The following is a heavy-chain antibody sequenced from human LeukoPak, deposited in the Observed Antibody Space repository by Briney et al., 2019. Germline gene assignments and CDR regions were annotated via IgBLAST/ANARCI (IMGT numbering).Heavy chain of an antibody. J-gene: IGHJ4*02. CDR1: GFTFSSYG. CDR2: TRYDGSNK. Sequence: GGSLRLSCAASGFTFSSYGMHWVRQAPGKGLEWVAFTRYDGSNKYYADSVKGRFTISRDNSKNTLYLQMNSLRAEDTAVYYCAKDEARYCSGGSCYYFDYWGQGTLVTVSS. D-gene: IGHD2-15*01. CDR3: AKDEARYCSGGSCYYFDY. V-gene: IGHV3-30*02.